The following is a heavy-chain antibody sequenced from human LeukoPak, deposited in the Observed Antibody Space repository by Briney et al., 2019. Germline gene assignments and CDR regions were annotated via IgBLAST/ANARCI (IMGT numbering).Heavy chain of an antibody. CDR3: ARDPRPRGGWFYFDY. D-gene: IGHD6-19*01. CDR2: SYQSGIT. Sequence: SGTLSLTCGVSGDSISSGNYWNWVRQPPGKGLEWIGDSYQSGITNYNPSLKSRVTMSVDKSKNEFSLKLDSVTAADTAVYYCARDPRPRGGWFYFDYWGQGILVTVSS. CDR1: GDSISSGNY. V-gene: IGHV4-4*02. J-gene: IGHJ4*02.